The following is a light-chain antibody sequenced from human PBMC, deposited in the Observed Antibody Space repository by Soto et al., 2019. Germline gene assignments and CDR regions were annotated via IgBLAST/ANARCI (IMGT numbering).Light chain of an antibody. CDR1: SRDVVGYNY. Sequence: QSVLTQPASVSGAPGQSITISCTGTSRDVVGYNYVSWYQQHPGKAPKLMIYDVSNRPSGVSNRFSGSKSGNTASLTISGLQAEDEADYYCSSYTSSSTLGYVFGTGTKVTVL. CDR2: DVS. J-gene: IGLJ1*01. CDR3: SSYTSSSTLGYV. V-gene: IGLV2-14*01.